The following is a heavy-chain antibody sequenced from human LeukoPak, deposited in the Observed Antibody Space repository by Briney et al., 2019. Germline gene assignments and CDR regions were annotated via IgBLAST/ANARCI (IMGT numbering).Heavy chain of an antibody. CDR3: AREFGDSSGYLFDY. V-gene: IGHV3-66*02. Sequence: GGSLRLSCAASGFTVSSNYMSGVRQAPGKGLEWVSFIYSGGSTYYADSVKGRVTISRDNSKNTLYLQMNSLRAEDTAVYYCAREFGDSSGYLFDYWGQGTLVTVSS. CDR1: GFTVSSNY. J-gene: IGHJ4*02. D-gene: IGHD3-22*01. CDR2: IYSGGST.